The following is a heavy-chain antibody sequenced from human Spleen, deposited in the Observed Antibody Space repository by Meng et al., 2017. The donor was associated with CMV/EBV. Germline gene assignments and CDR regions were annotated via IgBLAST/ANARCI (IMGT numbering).Heavy chain of an antibody. CDR2: ISSSSSYI. Sequence: GESLKISCAASGFTFSSYSMNWVRQAPGKGLEWVSSISSSSSYIYYADSVKGRFTISRDNSKNTLDLQMNSLRGEDTAMYYCARPCDYSSYYYAMDVWGQGTTVTVSS. J-gene: IGHJ6*02. V-gene: IGHV3-21*01. CDR3: ARPCDYSSYYYAMDV. CDR1: GFTFSSYS. D-gene: IGHD4-11*01.